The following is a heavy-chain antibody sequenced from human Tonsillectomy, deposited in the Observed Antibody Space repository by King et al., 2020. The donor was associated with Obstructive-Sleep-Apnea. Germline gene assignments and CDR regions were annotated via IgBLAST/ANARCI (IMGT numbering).Heavy chain of an antibody. V-gene: IGHV3-13*01. J-gene: IGHJ6*02. CDR1: GFTFSIYD. Sequence: VQLVESGGGLVQPGGSLRLSCAASGFTFSIYDMHWVRQPTGNGLEWVSVITTSGATYYPGSVKGRFTISRDNAKNSLYLQMNSLRAGDTAVYYCSRVLGYGSGTGMDVWGQGTTVTVSS. CDR3: SRVLGYGSGTGMDV. CDR2: ITTSGAT. D-gene: IGHD3-10*01.